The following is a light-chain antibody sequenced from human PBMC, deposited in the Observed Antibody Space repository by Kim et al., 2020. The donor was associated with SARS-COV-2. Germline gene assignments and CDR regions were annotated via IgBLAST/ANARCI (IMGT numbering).Light chain of an antibody. Sequence: QSVLTHPPSASGTPGQRVTISCSGSSSNIGSNTVNWFQQLPGTAPKLLIYSNNQRPSGVPDRFSGSKSGTSASLAISGLQSEDEADYYCAAWDDSLNGGVFGGGTQLTVL. CDR2: SNN. CDR3: AAWDDSLNGGV. CDR1: SSNIGSNT. V-gene: IGLV1-44*01. J-gene: IGLJ3*02.